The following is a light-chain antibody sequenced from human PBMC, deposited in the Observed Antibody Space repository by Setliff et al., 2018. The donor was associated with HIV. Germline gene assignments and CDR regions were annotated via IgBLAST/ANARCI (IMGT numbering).Light chain of an antibody. CDR3: SSYTSSGTLFV. Sequence: QSALTQPASVSGSPGQSITISCTGTNSDIGGYDYVYWYQQQPGKAPKLMIYEVSGRPSAVSYRFSGSKSGTTASMTISGLQTEDEADYFCSSYTSSGTLFVFGTGTKVTVL. J-gene: IGLJ1*01. CDR2: EVS. CDR1: NSDIGGYDY. V-gene: IGLV2-14*01.